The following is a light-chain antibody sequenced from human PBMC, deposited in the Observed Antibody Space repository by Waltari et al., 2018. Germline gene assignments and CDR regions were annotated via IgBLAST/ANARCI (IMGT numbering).Light chain of an antibody. CDR2: DVT. CDR1: NTDVGAYPY. Sequence: QSALTQPPSASGSLAQSVTISCTGTNTDVGAYPYVPWYQQYPGKAPKLLIYDVTKRPSGVSDRFSGSKSGRTASLTVSGLQPEDEAIYSCCSYAGADSLLFGGGTKLTVL. V-gene: IGLV2-8*01. J-gene: IGLJ3*02. CDR3: CSYAGADSLL.